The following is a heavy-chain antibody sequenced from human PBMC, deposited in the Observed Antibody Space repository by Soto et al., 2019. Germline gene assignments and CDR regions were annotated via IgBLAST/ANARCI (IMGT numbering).Heavy chain of an antibody. J-gene: IGHJ3*02. V-gene: IGHV1-69*06. CDR1: GGTFSSYT. CDR3: ARVLSIAARLDAFDI. Sequence: QVQLVQSGAEVKKPGSSVKVSCKASGGTFSSYTISWVRQAPGQGLEWMGGIIPIFGTANYAQKFQGRVTTTADKSTSTAYMELSSLRSEDTAVYYCARVLSIAARLDAFDIWGQGTMVTVSS. D-gene: IGHD6-6*01. CDR2: IIPIFGTA.